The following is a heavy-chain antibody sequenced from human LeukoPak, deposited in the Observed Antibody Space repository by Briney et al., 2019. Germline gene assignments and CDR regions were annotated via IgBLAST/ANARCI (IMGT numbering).Heavy chain of an antibody. D-gene: IGHD3-22*01. V-gene: IGHV3-53*01. CDR3: ARVVPGYDSSGYYLSDY. CDR2: IYSGGSI. Sequence: GGSLRLSCAASGFTVSSNYMSWVRQAPGKGLEWVSVIYSGGSIYYADSVKGRFTISRDNSKNTLYLQMNSLRAEDTAVYCCARVVPGYDSSGYYLSDYWGQGTLVTVSS. CDR1: GFTVSSNY. J-gene: IGHJ4*02.